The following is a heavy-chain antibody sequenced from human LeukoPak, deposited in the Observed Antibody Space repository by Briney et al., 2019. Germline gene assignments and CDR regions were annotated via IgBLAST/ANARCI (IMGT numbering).Heavy chain of an antibody. V-gene: IGHV4-4*07. J-gene: IGHJ3*02. Sequence: PSETLSLTCTVSGVSLSSYYWSCMRQPAGRGLEWIGRIHTSESTNYNPSLQSRVTLSVDTSKNQFSLQLSSVAAADTAVYYCAKSNGYALIDIWGQGTMVTVSS. CDR3: AKSNGYALIDI. CDR1: GVSLSSYY. CDR2: IHTSEST. D-gene: IGHD3-16*01.